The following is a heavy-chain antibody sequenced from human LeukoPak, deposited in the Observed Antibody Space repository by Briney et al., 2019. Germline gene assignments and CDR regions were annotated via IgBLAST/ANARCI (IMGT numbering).Heavy chain of an antibody. CDR3: ARSGNMFYYDSSGYIFDY. V-gene: IGHV4-61*01. J-gene: IGHJ4*02. CDR2: IYYSGST. Sequence: SETLSLTCTVSGGSVSSGSYYWSWIRQPPGKGLEWIGYIYYSGSTNYNPSLKSRVTISVDTSKNQFSLKLSSVTAADTAVYYCARSGNMFYYDSSGYIFDYWGQGTLVTFSS. CDR1: GGSVSSGSYY. D-gene: IGHD3-22*01.